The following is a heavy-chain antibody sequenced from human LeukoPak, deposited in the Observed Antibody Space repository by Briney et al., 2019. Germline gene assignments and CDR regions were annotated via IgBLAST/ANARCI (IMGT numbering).Heavy chain of an antibody. J-gene: IGHJ4*02. V-gene: IGHV3-23*01. CDR3: AKDPPLYPFDSSGWYWIY. CDR1: GFTFSSYA. CDR2: ISGSGGST. D-gene: IGHD6-19*01. Sequence: GGSLRLSCAASGFTFSSYAMSWVRQAPGKGLEWVSAISGSGGSTYYADSVKGRFTISRDNSKNTLYLQMNSLRAEGTAVYYCAKDPPLYPFDSSGWYWIYWGQGTLVTVSS.